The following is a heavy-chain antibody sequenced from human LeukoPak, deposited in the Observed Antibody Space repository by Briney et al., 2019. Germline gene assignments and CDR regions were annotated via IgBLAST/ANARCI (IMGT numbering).Heavy chain of an antibody. CDR3: ARDSSPDWYFDL. CDR2: IYYSGST. V-gene: IGHV4-59*01. CDR1: GGSISSYY. Sequence: SETLSLTCTVSGGSISSYYWSWIRQPPGKGLEWIGYIYYSGSTNYNPSLKSRVTISVDTSKNQFSLKLSSVTAAVTAVYYCARDSSPDWYFDLWGRGTLVTVSS. J-gene: IGHJ2*01.